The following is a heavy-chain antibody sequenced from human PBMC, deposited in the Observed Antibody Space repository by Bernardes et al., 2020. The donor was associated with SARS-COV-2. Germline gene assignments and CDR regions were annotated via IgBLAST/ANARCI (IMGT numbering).Heavy chain of an antibody. Sequence: SETLSLTCTVSGGSISSGGYYWSWIRQHPGKGLEWIGFIYYSGSAYYNPSLKSRLTISVDTSKSQFSLKLSSVTAADTAVYYCARVGDGYNLLYYFDNWGQGTLVTVSS. CDR1: GGSISSGGYY. J-gene: IGHJ4*02. CDR2: IYYSGSA. CDR3: ARVGDGYNLLYYFDN. D-gene: IGHD5-12*01. V-gene: IGHV4-31*03.